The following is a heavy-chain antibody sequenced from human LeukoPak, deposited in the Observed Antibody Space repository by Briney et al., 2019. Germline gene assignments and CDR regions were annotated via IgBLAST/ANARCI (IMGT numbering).Heavy chain of an antibody. CDR3: AKDDSSGYYSY. Sequence: ARGSLRLSCAASGFTFSSYAMSWVRQAPGKGLEWVSAISGSGGSTYYADSVKGRFTISRDNSKNTLYLQMNSLRAEDTAVYYCAKDDSSGYYSYWGQGTLVTVSS. D-gene: IGHD3-22*01. J-gene: IGHJ4*02. V-gene: IGHV3-23*01. CDR2: ISGSGGST. CDR1: GFTFSSYA.